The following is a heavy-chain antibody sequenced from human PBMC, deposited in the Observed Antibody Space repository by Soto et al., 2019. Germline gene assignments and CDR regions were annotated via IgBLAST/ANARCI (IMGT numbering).Heavy chain of an antibody. CDR3: ATSNPTCPGCYS. CDR1: GGSISSYY. Sequence: SETLSLTCTVSGGSISSYYCTWIRQSPGKGLEWIGYISHSGPRHYRASLQSRLTMSVETSKNQFSLNLTSVTAADTAIYYCATSNPTCPGCYSWGQGTLVTAPQ. CDR2: ISHSGPR. J-gene: IGHJ5*02. V-gene: IGHV4-59*01. D-gene: IGHD3-10*01.